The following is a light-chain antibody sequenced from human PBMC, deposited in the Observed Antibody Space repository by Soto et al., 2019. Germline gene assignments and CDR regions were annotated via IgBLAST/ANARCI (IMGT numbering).Light chain of an antibody. CDR1: QSVSSN. CDR3: QQYRNWPSYT. CDR2: AAS. J-gene: IGKJ2*01. V-gene: IGKV3-15*01. Sequence: EIVMTQSPATLSVSPGERATLSCGASQSVSSNLAWYQQKPGQAPRLLIYAASTRATGIPARFSGSGSGTEFTLTISSLQSEDFAVYYCQQYRNWPSYTFGQGTKLEIK.